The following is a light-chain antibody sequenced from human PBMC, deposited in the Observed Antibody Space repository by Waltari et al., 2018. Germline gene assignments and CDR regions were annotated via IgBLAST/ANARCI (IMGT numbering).Light chain of an antibody. CDR2: DVT. CDR1: SGDVGGYNF. CDR3: CSYAGVYLYV. V-gene: IGLV2-11*01. Sequence: SALTQPRSVSGSPGQSVTISCTGTSGDVGGYNFVSWYQQHPGKAPKLIIYDVTKRPSGVPDRFSGSKSGNTASLTISGLQAEDEADYYCCSYAGVYLYVFGTGTKVTVL. J-gene: IGLJ1*01.